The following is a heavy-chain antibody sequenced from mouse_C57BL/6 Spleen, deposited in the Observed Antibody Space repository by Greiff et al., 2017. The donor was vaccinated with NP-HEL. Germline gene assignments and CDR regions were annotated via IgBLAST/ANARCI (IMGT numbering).Heavy chain of an antibody. CDR2: LWSGGST. CDR3: ARNKGADYAMDY. D-gene: IGHD1-3*01. J-gene: IGHJ4*01. Sequence: VQGVESGPGLVQPSQSLSITCTVSGFSLTSYGVHWVRQSPGKGLEWLGVLWSGGSTDYNAAFISRLSISKDNSKSQVFFKMNSLQADDTAIYYCARNKGADYAMDYWGQGTSVTVSS. V-gene: IGHV2-2*01. CDR1: GFSLTSYG.